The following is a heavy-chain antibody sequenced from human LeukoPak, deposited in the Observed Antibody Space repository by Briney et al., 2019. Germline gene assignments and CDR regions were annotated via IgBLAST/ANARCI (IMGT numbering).Heavy chain of an antibody. D-gene: IGHD1-26*01. V-gene: IGHV4-34*01. Sequence: PSETLSLTCAVYGGSFSGYYWSWIRQPPGKGLEWIGEINHSGSTNYNPSLKSRVTISVDTSKSQFSLKLSSVTAADTAVYYCARDEVGAAHWGQGTLVTVSS. CDR3: ARDEVGAAH. CDR2: INHSGST. J-gene: IGHJ4*02. CDR1: GGSFSGYY.